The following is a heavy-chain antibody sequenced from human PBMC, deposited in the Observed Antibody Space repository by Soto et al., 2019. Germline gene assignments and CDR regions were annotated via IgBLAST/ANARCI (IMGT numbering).Heavy chain of an antibody. CDR1: GDTFNSYT. CDR3: AASYGSGSRAFDY. V-gene: IGHV1-69*02. J-gene: IGHJ4*02. D-gene: IGHD3-10*01. Sequence: QVQLVQSGPEVKMPGSSVKVSCKASGDTFNSYTINWVRQAPGQGLQWMGRTIPILAMSNHALKFQGRVTXTXDXATTTAYMELSRLRSDDTAVYYCAASYGSGSRAFDYWGQGTLVTVSS. CDR2: TIPILAMS.